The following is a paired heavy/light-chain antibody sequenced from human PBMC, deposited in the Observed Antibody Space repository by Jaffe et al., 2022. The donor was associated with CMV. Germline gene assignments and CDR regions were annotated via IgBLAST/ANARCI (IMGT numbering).Light chain of an antibody. Sequence: QSALTQPASVSGSPGQSITISCTGTSSDVGTYNYVSWYQQHPGKAPKFMLYDVSNRPSGVSNRFSGSKSGNTASLTISGLQAEDEADYYCSSYSSSSTPYVFGTGTKVTVL. J-gene: IGLJ1*01. CDR2: DVS. V-gene: IGLV2-14*03. CDR1: SSDVGTYNY. CDR3: SSYSSSSTPYV.
Heavy chain of an antibody. CDR2: VSYSENT. V-gene: IGHV4-59*01. CDR1: GDSISTYY. Sequence: QVQLQESGPGLVKPSETLSLTCTVSGDSISTYYWNWIRQSPGKGLEWIGYVSYSENTHYNPSLRSRVTISVDTSKNQFSLKVSSVTAADTAVYYCARGRRTYPRDYFDYWGQGTLVTVSS. CDR3: ARGRRTYPRDYFDY. J-gene: IGHJ4*02.